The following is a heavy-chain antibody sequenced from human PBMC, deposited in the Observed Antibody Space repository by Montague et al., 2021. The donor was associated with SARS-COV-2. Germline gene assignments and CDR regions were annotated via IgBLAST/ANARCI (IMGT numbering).Heavy chain of an antibody. D-gene: IGHD3-10*01. V-gene: IGHV4-34*01. Sequence: SETLSLTCAVYGGSFSGYYWSWIRQPPGKGLEWIGEINHSGSTNYNLSLKSRVTISVDTSKNQFSLKLSSVTAADTAVYHCARFPDYYGSGSYPIDAFDIWGQGTMVTVSS. CDR1: GGSFSGYY. CDR2: INHSGST. CDR3: ARFPDYYGSGSYPIDAFDI. J-gene: IGHJ3*02.